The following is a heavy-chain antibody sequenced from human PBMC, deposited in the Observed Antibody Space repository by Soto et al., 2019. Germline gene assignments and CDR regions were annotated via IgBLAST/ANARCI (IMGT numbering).Heavy chain of an antibody. Sequence: ASVKVSCKASGVTFSRYAISWVRQAPGQGLEWMGGIIPLFGKANYAQKFQGRVTITADESTNTAYMELSSLRSEDTAVYYCARDGPLYDSSGYYYLYWGQGTLVT. CDR2: IIPLFGKA. D-gene: IGHD3-22*01. CDR1: GVTFSRYA. V-gene: IGHV1-69*13. CDR3: ARDGPLYDSSGYYYLY. J-gene: IGHJ4*02.